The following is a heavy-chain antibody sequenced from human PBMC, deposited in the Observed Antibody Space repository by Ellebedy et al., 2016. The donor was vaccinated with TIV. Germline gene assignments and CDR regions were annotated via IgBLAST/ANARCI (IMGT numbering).Heavy chain of an antibody. CDR2: ISGSGGST. V-gene: IGHV3-23*01. CDR3: AKDGRGPRSPFDY. Sequence: GESLKISCAASGFTFSSYAMSWVRQAPGKGLEWVSAISGSGGSTYYADSVKGRFTISRDNSKNTLYLQMNSLRAEDTAVYYCAKDGRGPRSPFDYWGQGTLVTVSS. CDR1: GFTFSSYA. J-gene: IGHJ4*02. D-gene: IGHD2-15*01.